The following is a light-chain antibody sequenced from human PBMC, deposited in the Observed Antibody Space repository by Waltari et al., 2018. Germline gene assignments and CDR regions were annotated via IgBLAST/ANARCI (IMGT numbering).Light chain of an antibody. Sequence: QSVLTQPPSVSGAPGQRVTISCSGSNSNVGITYVSWFQHVPGAAPRLLIYRNNQRPSGVPDRFSGSKSGSSASLAISGLRSEDDADYYCAAWDVSLRGIFGTGTRVTVL. CDR3: AAWDVSLRGI. CDR2: RNN. J-gene: IGLJ1*01. V-gene: IGLV1-47*01. CDR1: NSNVGITY.